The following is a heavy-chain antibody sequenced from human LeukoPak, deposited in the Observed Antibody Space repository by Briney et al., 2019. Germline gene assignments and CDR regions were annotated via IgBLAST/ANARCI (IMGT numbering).Heavy chain of an antibody. D-gene: IGHD2/OR15-2a*01. CDR3: VRDFPNSKPRFDW. J-gene: IGHJ4*02. V-gene: IGHV3-30*03. CDR1: GFTFTSYN. CDR2: ISYDGNKK. Sequence: GGSLRLSCAASGFTFTSYNFHWVRQAPGKGLQWVGMISYDGNKKYEDSVKGRITISRENSKNTLYLQMTSLRLEDTAVYFCVRDFPNSKPRFDWWGQGTLVTVSS.